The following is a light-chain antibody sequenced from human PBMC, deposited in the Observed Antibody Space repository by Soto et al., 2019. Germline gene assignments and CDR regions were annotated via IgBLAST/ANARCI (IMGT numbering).Light chain of an antibody. Sequence: EAELTQSPGTLSLSPGARVLLSCRASQSISSSYLAWYQQKPGQAPRLLIYGASSRATGIPDRFSGGGSGTEYTLTISSLQSEDFAVYFCQQYSNWPSFGQGTRLEIK. J-gene: IGKJ5*01. CDR1: QSISSSY. CDR2: GAS. V-gene: IGKV3-20*01. CDR3: QQYSNWPS.